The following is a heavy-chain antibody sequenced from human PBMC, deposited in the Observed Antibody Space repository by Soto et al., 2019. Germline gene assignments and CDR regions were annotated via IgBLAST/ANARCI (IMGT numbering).Heavy chain of an antibody. D-gene: IGHD3-10*01. Sequence: SETLSLTCTVSGGSVSSGSYYWSWIRQPPGKGLEWIGYIYYSGSTNYNPSLKSRVTISVDTSKNQLALKLSSVTAADTAVYYCATGGEYYGSGSYYTPLYGMDVWGQGTTVTVSS. CDR3: ATGGEYYGSGSYYTPLYGMDV. J-gene: IGHJ6*02. CDR1: GGSVSSGSYY. CDR2: IYYSGST. V-gene: IGHV4-61*01.